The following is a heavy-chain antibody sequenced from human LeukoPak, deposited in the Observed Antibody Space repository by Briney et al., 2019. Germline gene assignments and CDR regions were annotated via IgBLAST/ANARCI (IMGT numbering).Heavy chain of an antibody. V-gene: IGHV4-30-2*01. J-gene: IGHJ4*02. D-gene: IGHD1-14*01. CDR3: ARDAEGIFDY. CDR2: IYHSGST. Sequence: SETLSLTCAVSGGSISSGGYSWSWIRQPPGKGLEWIGYIYHSGSTYYNPSLKSRVTISVDRSKNQFSLKLSSVTAADTAVYYCARDAEGIFDYWGQGTLGTVSS. CDR1: GGSISSGGYS.